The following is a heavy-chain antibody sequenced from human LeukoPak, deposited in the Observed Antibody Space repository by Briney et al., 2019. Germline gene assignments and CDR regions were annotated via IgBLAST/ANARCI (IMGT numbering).Heavy chain of an antibody. CDR2: VSGSGGRT. CDR3: AKIPAPIPAAVNFDY. V-gene: IGHV3-23*01. J-gene: IGHJ4*02. CDR1: GFTFSNYA. Sequence: GGSLRLSCAASGFTFSNYAMTWVRQAPGKGLEWVSAVSGSGGRTNYADSVKGRFTISRDNSKNTLYLQMNSRRAEDTAVYYCAKIPAPIPAAVNFDYWGQGTLVTVSS. D-gene: IGHD6-13*01.